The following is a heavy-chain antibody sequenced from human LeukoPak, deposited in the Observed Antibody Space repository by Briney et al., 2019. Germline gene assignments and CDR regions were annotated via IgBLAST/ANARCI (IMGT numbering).Heavy chain of an antibody. CDR3: ATEGKRITMIVVVIRTGGIIDY. D-gene: IGHD3-22*01. CDR1: GFTFSPLG. Sequence: GGSLRLSCAASGFTFSPLGMNWVRQAPGRGLEWVSYISSGSSTTYYADSVKGRFTISRDNAKNSLYLQVNSLRDEDTAVYYCATEGKRITMIVVVIRTGGIIDYWGQGTLVTVSS. J-gene: IGHJ4*02. V-gene: IGHV3-48*02. CDR2: ISSGSSTT.